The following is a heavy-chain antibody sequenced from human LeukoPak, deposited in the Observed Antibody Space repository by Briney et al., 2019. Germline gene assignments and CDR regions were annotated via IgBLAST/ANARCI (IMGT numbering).Heavy chain of an antibody. CDR3: AGPYSSGWDNWFGP. Sequence: GGSLRLSCAASGFTFSRYNMNWVRQAPGKGLEWLADISSSSSTIYYADSVKGRFTISRDNAKNSLYLQMNSLRAEDTAVYYCAGPYSSGWDNWFGPWGQGTLVTVSS. D-gene: IGHD6-19*01. CDR1: GFTFSRYN. J-gene: IGHJ5*02. CDR2: ISSSSSTI. V-gene: IGHV3-48*01.